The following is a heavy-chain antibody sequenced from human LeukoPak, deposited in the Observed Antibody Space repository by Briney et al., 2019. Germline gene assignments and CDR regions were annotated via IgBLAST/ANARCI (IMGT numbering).Heavy chain of an antibody. CDR1: GGSISSYY. CDR3: ARGDYEDAFDI. CDR2: IYYSGST. Sequence: SETPSLTCTVSGGSISSYYWSWIRQPPGKGLEWIGYIYYSGSTNYNPSLKSRVTISVDTSKNQFSLKLSSVTAADTAVYYCARGDYEDAFDIWGQGTMVTVSS. V-gene: IGHV4-59*01. J-gene: IGHJ3*02. D-gene: IGHD3-22*01.